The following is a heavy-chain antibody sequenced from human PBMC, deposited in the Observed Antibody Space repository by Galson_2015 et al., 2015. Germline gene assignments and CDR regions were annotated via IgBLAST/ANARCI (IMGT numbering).Heavy chain of an antibody. CDR3: ARDGYSSSWYEDAFDI. V-gene: IGHV1-18*01. Sequence: SVKVSCKASGYTFTSCGISWVRQAPGQGLEWMGWISAYNGNTNYAQKLQGRVTMTTDTSTSTAYMELRSLRSDDTAVYYCARDGYSSSWYEDAFDIWGQGTMVTVSS. J-gene: IGHJ3*02. D-gene: IGHD6-13*01. CDR2: ISAYNGNT. CDR1: GYTFTSCG.